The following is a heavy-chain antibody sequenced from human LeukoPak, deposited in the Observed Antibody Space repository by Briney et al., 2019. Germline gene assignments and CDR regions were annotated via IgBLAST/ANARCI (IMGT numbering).Heavy chain of an antibody. J-gene: IGHJ4*02. CDR1: GYTFSGHY. D-gene: IGHD3-3*01. CDR2: INPITGDT. V-gene: IGHV1-2*02. CDR3: ARYFAVPDGGGFDY. Sequence: EASVKVSCKASGYTFSGHYMHWVRQAPGQGLEWLGWINPITGDTKYAQKFQGSVTMTRDTSISTVYMELSGLTSDDTAIYYCARYFAVPDGGGFDYWGQGTLVTVSS.